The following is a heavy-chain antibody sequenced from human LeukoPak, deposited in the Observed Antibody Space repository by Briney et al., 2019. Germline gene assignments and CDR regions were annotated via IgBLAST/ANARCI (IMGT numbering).Heavy chain of an antibody. D-gene: IGHD6-13*01. V-gene: IGHV6-1*01. J-gene: IGHJ4*02. Sequence: SQTLSLTCAISGDSVSSNSATWTWIRQSPSRGLEWLGRTHYRSKWYNDYAVSVKSRIIINPDTSKNQFSLQLNSVTPEDTAVYYCARGSSSNSWYFDYWGQGTLVTVSS. CDR3: ARGSSSNSWYFDY. CDR2: THYRSKWYN. CDR1: GDSVSSNSAT.